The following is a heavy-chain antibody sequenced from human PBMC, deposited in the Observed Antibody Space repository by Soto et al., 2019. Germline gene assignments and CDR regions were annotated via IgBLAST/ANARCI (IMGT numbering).Heavy chain of an antibody. D-gene: IGHD3-10*01. CDR1: GGTFGSHT. V-gene: IGHV1-69*06. CDR3: ARIATLTYHTSRGTDLDF. CDR2: IIPVFNAA. Sequence: QVQLVQSGAEVKKPGSSVRVSCKVSGGTFGSHTFTWVRQAPGQGLEWMGEIIPVFNAANYAQRFQDRVTITEDRCATTVYLELSILKSADTDTYYCARIATLTYHTSRGTDLDFWGQGNLVIASS. J-gene: IGHJ4*02.